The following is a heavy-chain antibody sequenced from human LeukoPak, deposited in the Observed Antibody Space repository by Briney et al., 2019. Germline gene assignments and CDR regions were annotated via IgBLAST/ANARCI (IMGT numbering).Heavy chain of an antibody. V-gene: IGHV3-43D*03. Sequence: PGGSLRLSCAASGFTFDDYAMHWVRQAPGKGLEWVSLISWDGGSTYYADSVKGRFTISRDNSKNSLYLQMNSLRAEDTALYYCAKANAQLGTRDAFDIWGQGTMVTVSS. CDR1: GFTFDDYA. D-gene: IGHD7-27*01. J-gene: IGHJ3*02. CDR3: AKANAQLGTRDAFDI. CDR2: ISWDGGST.